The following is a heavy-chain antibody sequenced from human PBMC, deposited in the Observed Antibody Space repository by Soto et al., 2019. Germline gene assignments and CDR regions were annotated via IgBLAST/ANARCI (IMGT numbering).Heavy chain of an antibody. CDR3: ARSPPMDSGDKYFYDF. CDR2: IIPFFRTA. J-gene: IGHJ4*02. D-gene: IGHD4-17*01. V-gene: IGHV1-69*13. Sequence: GASVKVSCKASGVAFNTFGFSWVRQAPGQGLEWMGGIIPFFRTANCAQKFQDRVTITADESTSTVYMDLRSLRSEDTAKYYCARSPPMDSGDKYFYDFWGQGALVTVSS. CDR1: GVAFNTFG.